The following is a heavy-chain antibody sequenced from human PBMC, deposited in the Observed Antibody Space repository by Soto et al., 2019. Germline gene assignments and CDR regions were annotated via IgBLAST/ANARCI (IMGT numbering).Heavy chain of an antibody. CDR1: GFTFSNYA. D-gene: IGHD2-2*01. Sequence: EVQLLESGGGLVQPGGSLRLSCAASGFTFSNYAMSWVRQAPGKGLEWVSAISGRGGSTYYTDSVKGRVTISRDSSKSTLYLQMNSLRAADPAVYYCAKEVYCSSTSCYGGAFDIWGQGTMVTVSS. CDR3: AKEVYCSSTSCYGGAFDI. CDR2: ISGRGGST. J-gene: IGHJ3*02. V-gene: IGHV3-23*01.